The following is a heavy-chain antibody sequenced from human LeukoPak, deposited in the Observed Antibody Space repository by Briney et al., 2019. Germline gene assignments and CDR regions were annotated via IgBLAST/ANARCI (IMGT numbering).Heavy chain of an antibody. CDR1: GLTFNHYA. J-gene: IGHJ4*02. CDR3: AKEQTSSGYFDY. Sequence: GGSLTLSCAPSGLTFNHYAMIGARHAPGKGVEWVAAISGNGGRTYYRDAVKGRFTISRDNPKNTLYLLMNSLSAEDTALYYCAKEQTSSGYFDYWGQGTLVTVSS. CDR2: ISGNGGRT. D-gene: IGHD3-10*01. V-gene: IGHV3-23*01.